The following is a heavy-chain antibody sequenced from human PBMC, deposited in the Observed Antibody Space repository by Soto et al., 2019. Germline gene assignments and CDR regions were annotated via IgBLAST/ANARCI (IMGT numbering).Heavy chain of an antibody. D-gene: IGHD6-13*01. V-gene: IGHV3-48*02. CDR2: ISSSSSTI. Sequence: GESLKISCAASGFTFSSYSMNWVRQAPGKGLEWVSYISSSSSTIYYADSVKGRFTISRDNAKNSLYLQMNSLRDEDTAVYYCARDRDPYSSSWSRAFDIWGQGTMVTVSS. J-gene: IGHJ3*02. CDR3: ARDRDPYSSSWSRAFDI. CDR1: GFTFSSYS.